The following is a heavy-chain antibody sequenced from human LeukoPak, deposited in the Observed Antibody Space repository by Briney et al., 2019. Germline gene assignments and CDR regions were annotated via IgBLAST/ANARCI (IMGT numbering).Heavy chain of an antibody. CDR2: ISYDGSNK. D-gene: IGHD3-3*01. J-gene: IGHJ6*02. CDR1: GFTFNNYA. Sequence: GGSLRLSCAASGFTFNNYAMHWVRQAPGKGLEWVAVISYDGSNKYYADSVKGRFTISRDNSKNTLYLQMNSLRAEDTAVYYCARDLGDFGVVLYGMDVWGQGTTVTVSS. CDR3: ARDLGDFGVVLYGMDV. V-gene: IGHV3-30-3*01.